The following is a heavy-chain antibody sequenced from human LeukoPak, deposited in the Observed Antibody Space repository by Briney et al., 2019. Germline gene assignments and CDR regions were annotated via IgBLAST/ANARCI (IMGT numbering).Heavy chain of an antibody. CDR1: GYIFSDYY. Sequence: GASVKVSCKPSGYIFSDYYIHWVRQAPGQGLELLGRINPNSGDTIYAQSFQGRVTMTRDTSISTAYMDLSRLGSDDTALYYCARDRSFGENFFDYWGQGTLVTVSS. CDR2: INPNSGDT. D-gene: IGHD3-16*01. V-gene: IGHV1-2*06. CDR3: ARDRSFGENFFDY. J-gene: IGHJ4*02.